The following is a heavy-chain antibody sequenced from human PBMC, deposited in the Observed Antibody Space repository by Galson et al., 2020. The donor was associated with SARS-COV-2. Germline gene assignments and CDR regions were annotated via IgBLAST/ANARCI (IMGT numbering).Heavy chain of an antibody. V-gene: IGHV3-48*02. CDR1: GFTINSYS. Sequence: GESLKISCAAPGFTINSYSMNWVRQAPGKGLEGVSYISSSSSTIYYADSVKGRFPISRDNAKNSLYLQMNSLRDEDTAVYYCARDIRRITIFGVAGGWFDPWGQGTLVTVSS. CDR2: ISSSSSTI. D-gene: IGHD3-3*01. J-gene: IGHJ5*02. CDR3: ARDIRRITIFGVAGGWFDP.